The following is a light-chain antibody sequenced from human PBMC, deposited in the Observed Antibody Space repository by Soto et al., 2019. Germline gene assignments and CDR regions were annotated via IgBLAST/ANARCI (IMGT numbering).Light chain of an antibody. CDR1: QSVSSSY. CDR2: GAS. Sequence: EIVLTQSPGTLSLSPGERATLSCRASQSVSSSYLAWYQQKPGQAPRLLIYGASSRATGIPDRFSGSGSGTDFTLTISRLEPEDFATYYCQHADSFPRTFGPGTKVEIK. J-gene: IGKJ1*01. CDR3: QHADSFPRT. V-gene: IGKV3-20*01.